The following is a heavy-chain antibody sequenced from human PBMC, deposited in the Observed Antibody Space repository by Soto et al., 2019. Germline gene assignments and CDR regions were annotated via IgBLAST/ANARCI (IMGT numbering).Heavy chain of an antibody. Sequence: PGESLKISCKGSGYSFTSYWIGWVRQMPGKGLEWMGIIYPGDSDTRYSPSFQGQVTISADKSISTAYLQWSSLKASDTATYYCARSAAAAGPPVDHWGQGTLVTVSS. CDR1: GYSFTSYW. CDR3: ARSAAAAGPPVDH. CDR2: IYPGDSDT. V-gene: IGHV5-51*01. J-gene: IGHJ4*02. D-gene: IGHD6-13*01.